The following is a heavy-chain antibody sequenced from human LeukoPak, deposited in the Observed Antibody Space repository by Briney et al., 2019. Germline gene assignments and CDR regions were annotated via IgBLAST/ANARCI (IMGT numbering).Heavy chain of an antibody. D-gene: IGHD4-17*01. CDR2: ISGSGSAI. CDR3: ARSHGDSDYYDY. CDR1: GFTFSTYD. Sequence: GGSLRLSCAASGFTFSTYDMSWVCQAPGKGLEWISYISGSGSAIYYANSVKGRFAISRDNAKNSLSLQMNSLRAEDTAVYYCARSHGDSDYYDYWGQGTLVTVSS. J-gene: IGHJ4*02. V-gene: IGHV3-48*03.